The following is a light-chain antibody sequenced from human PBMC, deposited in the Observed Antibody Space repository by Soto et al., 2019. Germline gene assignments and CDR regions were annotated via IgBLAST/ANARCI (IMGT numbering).Light chain of an antibody. Sequence: IVLTQSPVTLSLSPWERATLSCRSSQSVSISYLAWYQQKPGQAPRLLIYGASSRATGIPDRFTGSGSGTDFTLTISRLEPEDFAVFYCHQYGSSPQTFGQGTKVDIK. CDR3: HQYGSSPQT. CDR1: QSVSISY. V-gene: IGKV3-20*01. J-gene: IGKJ1*01. CDR2: GAS.